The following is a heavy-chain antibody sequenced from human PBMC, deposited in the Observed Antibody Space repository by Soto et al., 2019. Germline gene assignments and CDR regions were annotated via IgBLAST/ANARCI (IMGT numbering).Heavy chain of an antibody. Sequence: EVQLLESGGGLVQPGGSLRLSCAASGFTFSSYAMSWVRQAPGKGLEWVSAISGSGGSTYYADSVKGRFTISRDNSKNTLYLQMNSLRAEDTAVYYCAKFSFGGDIARGYFDYWGQGTLVTVSS. J-gene: IGHJ4*02. CDR1: GFTFSSYA. CDR2: ISGSGGST. V-gene: IGHV3-23*01. D-gene: IGHD3-16*02. CDR3: AKFSFGGDIARGYFDY.